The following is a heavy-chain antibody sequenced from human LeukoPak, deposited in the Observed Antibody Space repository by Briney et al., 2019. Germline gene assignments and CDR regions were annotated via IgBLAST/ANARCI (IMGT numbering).Heavy chain of an antibody. D-gene: IGHD2-2*01. J-gene: IGHJ6*02. CDR2: ISSSGSTI. V-gene: IGHV3-48*03. CDR3: ARVGYYSSTSCSYSSGYYYYGMDV. Sequence: GGSLRLSCAASGFTFSSYEMNWVRQAPGKGLEWVSYISSSGSTIYYADSVKGRFTISRDNAKNSLYLQMNSLRAEDTAVYYCARVGYYSSTSCSYSSGYYYYGMDVWGQGTTVTVSS. CDR1: GFTFSSYE.